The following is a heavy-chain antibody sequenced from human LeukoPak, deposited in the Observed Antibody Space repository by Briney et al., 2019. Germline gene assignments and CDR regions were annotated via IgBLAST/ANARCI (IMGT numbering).Heavy chain of an antibody. CDR3: ARDASGSSDY. Sequence: ASVKVSCKASGGTFSSYTISWVRQAPGQGLEWMGWISAYNGNTNYAQKLQGRVTMTTDTSTSTAYMELRSLRSDDTAVYYCARDASGSSDYWGQGTLVTVSS. J-gene: IGHJ4*02. D-gene: IGHD1-26*01. CDR1: GGTFSSYT. CDR2: ISAYNGNT. V-gene: IGHV1-18*01.